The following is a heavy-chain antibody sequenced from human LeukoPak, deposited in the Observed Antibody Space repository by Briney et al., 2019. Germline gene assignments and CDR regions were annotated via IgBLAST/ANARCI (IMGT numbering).Heavy chain of an antibody. D-gene: IGHD7-27*01. Sequence: ASVTVSCKALGYTFTDHYFHWLRQAPGQGIEWMGWIHPGRGDTNIAQNFHARDSLTRDMSISTAYMELSRLTSDDTAVYYCARDHNLGPDYSGRGNVVSVSS. CDR3: ARDHNLGPDY. CDR2: IHPGRGDT. CDR1: GYTFTDHY. J-gene: IGHJ4*02. V-gene: IGHV1-2*02.